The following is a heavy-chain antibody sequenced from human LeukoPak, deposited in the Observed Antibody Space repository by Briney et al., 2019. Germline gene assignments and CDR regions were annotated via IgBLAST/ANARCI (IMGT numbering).Heavy chain of an antibody. J-gene: IGHJ4*02. CDR2: IWYDGSNK. Sequence: GRSLRLSCAASGFTFSSYGMHWVRQAPGKGLEWVAVIWYDGSNKDYADSVKGRFTISRDNSKNTLYLQMNSLRAEDTAVYYCARGANYYGSGRRLYYFDYWGQGTLVTVSS. V-gene: IGHV3-33*01. CDR1: GFTFSSYG. D-gene: IGHD3-10*01. CDR3: ARGANYYGSGRRLYYFDY.